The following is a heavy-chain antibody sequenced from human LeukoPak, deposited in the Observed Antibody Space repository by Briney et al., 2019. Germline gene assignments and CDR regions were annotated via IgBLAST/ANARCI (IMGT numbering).Heavy chain of an antibody. CDR3: ARGHQSSGFDY. V-gene: IGHV5-51*01. D-gene: IGHD3-22*01. CDR1: GYSFTSYW. Sequence: GESLKISCRGSGYSFTSYWIGWVRQLPGKGLEWMGIIYPGDSDTRYSPSFQGQVTISADKSISTAYLQWSSLKASDTAMYYCARGHQSSGFDYGGQGTLVTVSS. CDR2: IYPGDSDT. J-gene: IGHJ4*02.